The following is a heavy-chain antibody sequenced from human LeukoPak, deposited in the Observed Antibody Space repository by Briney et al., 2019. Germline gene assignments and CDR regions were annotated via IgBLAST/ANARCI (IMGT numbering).Heavy chain of an antibody. V-gene: IGHV4-61*02. CDR1: GYSIRSNNDY. CDR2: IYASGST. J-gene: IGHJ4*02. Sequence: SDTLSLTCSVSGYSIRSNNDYWTWVRQPAGKGLQWIGRIYASGSTLYSPSLQCRVPISIDQSNSKFSLRLSSLTAAARAVDYWASGNTLKGVDYWGQGTLVSVSS. CDR3: ASGNTLKGVDY. D-gene: IGHD2/OR15-2a*01.